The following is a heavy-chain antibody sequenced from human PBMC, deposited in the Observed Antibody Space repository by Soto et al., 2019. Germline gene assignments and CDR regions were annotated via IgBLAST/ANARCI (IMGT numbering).Heavy chain of an antibody. V-gene: IGHV4-31*03. Sequence: SETLSLTCSVSGGSISGGGYYWSWIRQHPGRGLEWIGYIYYSGNTYYNPSLKSRVTISVDTSKNQFSLKLSAVTAADTAVYYCARGRVGATTDYFDYWGQGTLVTV. J-gene: IGHJ4*02. CDR3: ARGRVGATTDYFDY. CDR1: GGSISGGGYY. CDR2: IYYSGNT. D-gene: IGHD1-26*01.